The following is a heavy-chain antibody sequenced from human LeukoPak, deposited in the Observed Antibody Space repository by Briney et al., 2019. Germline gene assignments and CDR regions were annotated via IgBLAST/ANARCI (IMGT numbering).Heavy chain of an antibody. CDR1: GFTFSSYA. V-gene: IGHV3-23*01. D-gene: IGHD2-15*01. CDR2: ISGSGGST. CDR3: VRDRGYCSGGTCYALWDY. J-gene: IGHJ4*02. Sequence: GSLRLSCAASGFTFSSYAMSWVRQAPGKGLERVSAISGSGGSTYYADSVKGRFTISRDNAKNSLYLQMNSLRAEDTAMYYCVRDRGYCSGGTCYALWDYWGQGTLVTVSS.